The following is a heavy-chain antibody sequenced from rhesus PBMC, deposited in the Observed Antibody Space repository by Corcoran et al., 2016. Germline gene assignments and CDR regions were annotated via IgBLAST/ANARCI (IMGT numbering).Heavy chain of an antibody. CDR3: ARGRISGSR. D-gene: IGHD2-21*01. Sequence: QLQLQESGPGLVKPSETLSVTCAVSGGSISSSYWSWIRQAPGKGLEWIGYIYGSGSSTNYTPTLKRRVTLSVETSKNQLSLKLSSVTTADTAVYYCARGRISGSRWCQGVLVTVSS. CDR2: IYGSGSST. CDR1: GGSISSSY. V-gene: IGHV4-169*01. J-gene: IGHJ4*01.